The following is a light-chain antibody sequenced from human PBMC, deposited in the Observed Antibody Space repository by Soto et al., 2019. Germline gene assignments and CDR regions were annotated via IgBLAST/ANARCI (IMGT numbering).Light chain of an antibody. Sequence: IQMTQSPSSVSAAVGDRVTITCRASQVISSWLAWYQQRPGTAPKLLIYGATTLRSGVPSRFSGSESGTEFTLTITRLQPEDSATYYCQQASSFPLTFGGGTKVEVQ. CDR2: GAT. V-gene: IGKV1-12*01. CDR3: QQASSFPLT. J-gene: IGKJ4*01. CDR1: QVISSW.